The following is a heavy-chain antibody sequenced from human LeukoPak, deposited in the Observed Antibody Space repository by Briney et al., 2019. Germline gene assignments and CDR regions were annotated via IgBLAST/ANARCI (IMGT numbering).Heavy chain of an antibody. CDR3: ARGVGATHFDY. D-gene: IGHD1-26*01. Sequence: SETLSLTCSVSGGSISDYYWTWIRQAPGKGLEWIGYSNYIGIANYNPSLESRVTISVDTSKNQFSLKVTSVTAADTAVYYCARGVGATHFDYWGQGTLVTVSS. CDR1: GGSISDYY. J-gene: IGHJ4*02. CDR2: SNYIGIA. V-gene: IGHV4-59*01.